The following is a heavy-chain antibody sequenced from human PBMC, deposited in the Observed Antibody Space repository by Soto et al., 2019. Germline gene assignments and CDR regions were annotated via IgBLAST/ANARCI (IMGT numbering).Heavy chain of an antibody. V-gene: IGHV3-33*01. D-gene: IGHD3-10*01. CDR1: GFTFSSYG. CDR3: ARDLLSGGSGAFDS. CDR2: IWYDGSNK. Sequence: GGSLRLSCAASGFTFSSYGMHWVRQAPGKGLEWVAVIWYDGSNKYYADSVKGRFTISRDNSKNTLYLQMNSLRAEDTAVYYCARDLLSGGSGAFDSWGQGTMVTVSS. J-gene: IGHJ3*02.